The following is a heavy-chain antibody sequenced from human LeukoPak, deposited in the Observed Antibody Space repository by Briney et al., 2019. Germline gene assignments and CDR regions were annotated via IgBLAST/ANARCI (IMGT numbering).Heavy chain of an antibody. CDR1: GFTFSSYG. V-gene: IGHV3-33*01. Sequence: GRSLRLSCAASGFTFSSYGMHWVRQAPGKGLEWVAVIWYDGSNKYYADSVKGRFTISRDNSKNTLYLQMNSLRAEDTAVYYCARDHRASPVYYFDYWGQGTLVTVSS. CDR2: IWYDGSNK. CDR3: ARDHRASPVYYFDY. J-gene: IGHJ4*02.